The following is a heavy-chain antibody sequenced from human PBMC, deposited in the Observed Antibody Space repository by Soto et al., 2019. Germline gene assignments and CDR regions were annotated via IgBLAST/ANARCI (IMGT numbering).Heavy chain of an antibody. V-gene: IGHV3-30*18. D-gene: IGHD2-15*01. CDR3: ANDGDSTSPLSRYYYGVDV. CDR1: GFTFSSYG. Sequence: GSLRLSCAASGFTFSSYGMHWVRQAPGKGLEWVALISYDGSNKYYADSVKGRFTISRDNSKNTLSLQVSSLRPEDTAVYYCANDGDSTSPLSRYYYGVDVWGQGTTVTVSS. CDR2: ISYDGSNK. J-gene: IGHJ6*02.